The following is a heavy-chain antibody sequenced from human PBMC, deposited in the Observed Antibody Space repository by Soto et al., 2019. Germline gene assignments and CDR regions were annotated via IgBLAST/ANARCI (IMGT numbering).Heavy chain of an antibody. V-gene: IGHV4-39*01. CDR1: GGSISSSSYY. Sequence: SETLSLTCTVSGGSISSSSYYWGWIRQPPGKGLEWIGSIYYSGSTYYNPSLKSRVTISVDTSKNQFSLKLSAVTAADTAVYYCARQATVSHEHAFDIWGQGTMVTVSS. D-gene: IGHD4-17*01. J-gene: IGHJ3*02. CDR3: ARQATVSHEHAFDI. CDR2: IYYSGST.